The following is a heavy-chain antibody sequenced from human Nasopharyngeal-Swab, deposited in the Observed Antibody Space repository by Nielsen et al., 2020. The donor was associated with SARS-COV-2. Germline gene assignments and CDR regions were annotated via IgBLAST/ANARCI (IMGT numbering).Heavy chain of an antibody. Sequence: GESLKISCAASGFTFSSYGMHWVRQAPGKGLEWVAFIRYDGFNQHYADSVEGRFTISRDSFKNTLDLQLNSLRAEDTAVYYCAKDHKMDSGGGVGYMDVWGKGTTVTVSS. J-gene: IGHJ6*03. V-gene: IGHV3-30*02. CDR2: IRYDGFNQ. CDR3: AKDHKMDSGGGVGYMDV. CDR1: GFTFSSYG. D-gene: IGHD3-16*01.